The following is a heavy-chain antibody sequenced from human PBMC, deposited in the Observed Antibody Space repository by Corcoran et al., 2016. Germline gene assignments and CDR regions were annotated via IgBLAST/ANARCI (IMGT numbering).Heavy chain of an antibody. D-gene: IGHD3-22*01. CDR3: TRLPYYYDSSGYT. CDR1: GFNCSGSA. V-gene: IGHV3-73*02. J-gene: IGHJ5*02. CDR2: IRRKANSYAT. Sequence: EVQLVESGGGLVQPGGSLKLSCAASGFNCSGSAMHWVRQAFGEELEWVGRIRRKANSYATAYAASVKGRFTISRDDSKNKAYLQMNSLKTEDTAVYYCTRLPYYYDSSGYTWGQGTLVTVSS.